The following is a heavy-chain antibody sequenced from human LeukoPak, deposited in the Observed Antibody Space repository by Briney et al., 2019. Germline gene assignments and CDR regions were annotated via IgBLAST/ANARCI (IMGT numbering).Heavy chain of an antibody. D-gene: IGHD4-17*01. Sequence: GRSLRLSCAASGFTFSSYGMYWVRQAPGKGLEWVAVISYNGGNKKYADSVKGRFTVSRDNSKNTLYLQLSSLSAEDTAVYYCAKDITLMTTVTNGPFGDWGQGTLVTVSS. CDR1: GFTFSSYG. J-gene: IGHJ4*02. CDR2: ISYNGGNK. CDR3: AKDITLMTTVTNGPFGD. V-gene: IGHV3-30*18.